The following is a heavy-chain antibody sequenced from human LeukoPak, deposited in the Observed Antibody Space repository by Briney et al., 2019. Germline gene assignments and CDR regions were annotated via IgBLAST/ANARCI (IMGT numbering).Heavy chain of an antibody. CDR1: GFTFSSYA. D-gene: IGHD2-15*01. Sequence: GGSLRLSCAASGFTFSSYAMSWVRQAPGKGLERVSAISGSGGSTYYADSVKGRFTISRDNSKNTLYLQMNSLRAEDTAVYYCAKVLYGYCSGGSCSYYFDYWGQGTLVTASS. CDR3: AKVLYGYCSGGSCSYYFDY. V-gene: IGHV3-23*01. CDR2: ISGSGGST. J-gene: IGHJ4*02.